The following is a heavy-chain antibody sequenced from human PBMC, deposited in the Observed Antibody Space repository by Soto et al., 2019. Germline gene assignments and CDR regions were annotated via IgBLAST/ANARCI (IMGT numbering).Heavy chain of an antibody. D-gene: IGHD3-3*01. Sequence: QVQLQESGPGLVKPSETLSLTCTVSGGSISNYYWSWIRQTPGKGLEWIGYIYYSGSTNYNPSLKSRVTISVDTSKNQFSLKLSSVTAADTAVYYCAREAVRDDFWSGYYSPYYYFDMDVWGKGTTVTVSS. V-gene: IGHV4-59*01. J-gene: IGHJ6*03. CDR1: GGSISNYY. CDR2: IYYSGST. CDR3: AREAVRDDFWSGYYSPYYYFDMDV.